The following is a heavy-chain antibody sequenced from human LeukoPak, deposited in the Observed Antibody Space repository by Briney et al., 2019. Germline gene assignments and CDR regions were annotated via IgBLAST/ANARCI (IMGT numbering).Heavy chain of an antibody. Sequence: ASVKVSCKASGYTFTGYYMHWVQQAPGQGLEWMGWINPNSGGTNYAQKFQGRVTMTRDTSISTAYMELSSLRSEDTAVYYCARILDSSSWIYWGQGTLVTVSS. CDR3: ARILDSSSWIY. D-gene: IGHD6-13*01. J-gene: IGHJ4*02. CDR2: INPNSGGT. CDR1: GYTFTGYY. V-gene: IGHV1-2*02.